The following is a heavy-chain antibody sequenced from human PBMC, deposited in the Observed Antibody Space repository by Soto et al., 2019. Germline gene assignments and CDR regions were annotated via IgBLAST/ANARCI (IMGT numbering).Heavy chain of an antibody. CDR3: ARKSKGYCSSTSCYGGVWFDP. Sequence: QVQLVQSGAEVKKPGASVKVSCKASGYTFTSYDINWVRQATGQGLEWMGWMNPNSGNTGYAQKFQGRVTMTRTSSISTAYMELSSLRSEDTAVYYCARKSKGYCSSTSCYGGVWFDPWGQGTLVTVSS. CDR2: MNPNSGNT. D-gene: IGHD2-2*01. V-gene: IGHV1-8*01. J-gene: IGHJ5*02. CDR1: GYTFTSYD.